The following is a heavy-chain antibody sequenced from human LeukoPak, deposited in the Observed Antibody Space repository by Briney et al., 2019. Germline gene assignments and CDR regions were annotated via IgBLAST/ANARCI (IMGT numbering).Heavy chain of an antibody. J-gene: IGHJ3*02. D-gene: IGHD3-10*01. CDR3: ARDLWFGAGRVFDI. Sequence: SETLSLTCAVYSGSFSGYYWSWIRQPAGKGLEWIGRFYTSGSTNYNPSLKSRVTISVDTSKNQFSLKLSSVTAADTAVYYCARDLWFGAGRVFDIWGQGTMVTVSS. V-gene: IGHV4-4*07. CDR2: FYTSGST. CDR1: SGSFSGYY.